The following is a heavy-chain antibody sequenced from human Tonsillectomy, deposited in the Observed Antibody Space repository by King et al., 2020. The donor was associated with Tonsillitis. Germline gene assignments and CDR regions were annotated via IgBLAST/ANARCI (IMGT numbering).Heavy chain of an antibody. CDR3: AKDQVLIFDYMDV. CDR1: GFIFSRYG. CDR2: ISPDGSKK. Sequence: VQLVESGGGVVQPGRSLRLSCAASGFIFSRYGMHWVRQAPGKGLEWVAVISPDGSKKYYGDSVKGRFTISRDNSKNTLYLQMNSLKAEDTAVYYCAKDQVLIFDYMDVWGNGTTVTVSS. V-gene: IGHV3-30*18. J-gene: IGHJ6*03. D-gene: IGHD3/OR15-3a*01.